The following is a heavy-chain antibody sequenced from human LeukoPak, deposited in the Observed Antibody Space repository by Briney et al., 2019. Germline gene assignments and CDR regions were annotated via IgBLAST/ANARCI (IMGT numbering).Heavy chain of an antibody. CDR3: ARLLLGSTVIDY. Sequence: SETLSLTCTVSGASIRDNNYYWGWVRQPPGKGLEWIGSMFYTGSTYYNPSLRPRVTLSVDTSKNQLSLNLKSGTAADTAVYFCARLLLGSTVIDYWGQGALVIVSS. V-gene: IGHV4-39*01. D-gene: IGHD2-8*02. CDR2: MFYTGST. CDR1: GASIRDNNYY. J-gene: IGHJ4*02.